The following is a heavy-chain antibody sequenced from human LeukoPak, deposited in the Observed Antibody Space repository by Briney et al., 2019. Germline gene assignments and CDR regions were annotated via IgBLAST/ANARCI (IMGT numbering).Heavy chain of an antibody. CDR1: GFTFSSYG. D-gene: IGHD2-21*02. CDR3: AMGSTDYFYYMDV. V-gene: IGHV3-23*01. J-gene: IGHJ6*03. CDR2: ISGSGGNT. Sequence: GGSLRLSCAASGFTFSSYGMSWVRQAPGKGLGWVSGISGSGGNTYYADSVKGRFTISRDDPKNTLYLQMDNLRGDDTAVYYCAMGSTDYFYYMDVWGKGTTVTVSS.